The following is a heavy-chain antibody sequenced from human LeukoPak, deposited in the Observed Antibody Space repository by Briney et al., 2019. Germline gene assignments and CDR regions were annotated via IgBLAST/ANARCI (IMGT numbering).Heavy chain of an antibody. CDR2: ISYDGSNK. J-gene: IGHJ4*02. CDR1: GFTSTNYA. V-gene: IGHV3-30*07. D-gene: IGHD6-19*01. Sequence: GGSLRLSCAASGFTSTNYAMHWVRQAPGKGLEWVAVISYDGSNKYYADSVKGRFTISRDNSENTLYLQMNSLRAEDTAVYYCARDVAVYSSGWYCSNWGQGTLVTVSS. CDR3: ARDVAVYSSGWYCSN.